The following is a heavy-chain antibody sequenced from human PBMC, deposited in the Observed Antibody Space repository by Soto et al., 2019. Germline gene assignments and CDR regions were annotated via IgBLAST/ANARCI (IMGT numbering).Heavy chain of an antibody. D-gene: IGHD6-13*01. CDR1: GGSFSGYY. CDR3: ARAPPLRIAAAGNAFDI. J-gene: IGHJ3*02. Sequence: SETLSLTCAVYGGSFSGYYWSWIRQPPGKGLEWIGEINHSGSTNYTPSLKSRVTISVDTSKNQFSLKLSSVTAADTAVYYCARAPPLRIAAAGNAFDIWGQGTMVTVSS. CDR2: INHSGST. V-gene: IGHV4-34*01.